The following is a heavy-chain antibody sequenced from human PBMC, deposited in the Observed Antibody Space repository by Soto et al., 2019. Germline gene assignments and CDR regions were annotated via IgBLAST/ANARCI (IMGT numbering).Heavy chain of an antibody. J-gene: IGHJ6*02. CDR2: ISSSSSTI. V-gene: IGHV3-48*01. D-gene: IGHD6-19*01. Sequence: PGGSLRLSCAASGFTFSSYSMNWVRQAPGKGLEWISYISSSSSTIYYADSVKGRFTISRDNAKNSLYLQMNSLRAEDTAVYYCARGEGSSGWYGHGYYYGMDVWGQGTTVTVSS. CDR3: ARGEGSSGWYGHGYYYGMDV. CDR1: GFTFSSYS.